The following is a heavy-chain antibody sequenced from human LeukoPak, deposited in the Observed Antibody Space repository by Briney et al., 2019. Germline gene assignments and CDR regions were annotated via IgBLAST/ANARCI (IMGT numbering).Heavy chain of an antibody. CDR2: IYTSGST. D-gene: IGHD3-3*01. J-gene: IGHJ4*02. CDR1: GGSISSYY. Sequence: SETLSLTCTVPGGSISSYYWSWIRQTAGKGLEWIGRIYTSGSTNYKPSLKSRVTMSVDTSQNQFFLKLSSVTAADTAVYYCARARRFLEWLFDYWGQGTLVTVSS. CDR3: ARARRFLEWLFDY. V-gene: IGHV4-4*07.